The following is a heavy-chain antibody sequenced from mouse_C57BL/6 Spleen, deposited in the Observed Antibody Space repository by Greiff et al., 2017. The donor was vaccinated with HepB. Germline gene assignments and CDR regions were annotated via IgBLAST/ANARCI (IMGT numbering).Heavy chain of an antibody. J-gene: IGHJ3*01. CDR2: IRSKSSNYAT. V-gene: IGHV10-3*01. CDR3: VRDEGFRWFAY. CDR1: GFTFNTYA. Sequence: EVQLVESGGGLVQPKGSLKLSCAASGFTFNTYAMHWVRQAPGKGLEWGARIRSKSSNYATYYADSVKDRFTISRDDSQSMLYLQMNNLKTEDTAMYYCVRDEGFRWFAYWGQGTLVTVSA.